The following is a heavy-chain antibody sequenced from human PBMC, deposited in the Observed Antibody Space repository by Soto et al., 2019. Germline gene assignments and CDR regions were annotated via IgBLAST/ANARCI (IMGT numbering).Heavy chain of an antibody. CDR2: IYYSGST. V-gene: IGHV4-39*01. D-gene: IGHD3-3*01. J-gene: IGHJ4*02. CDR1: GGSISSSSYY. Sequence: SETLSLTCTVSGGSISSSSYYWGWIRQPPGKGPEWIGSIYYSGSTYYNPSLKSRVTISVDTSKNQFSLKLSSVTAADTAVYYCARHYLEWLLQPNYFDYWGQGTLVTVSS. CDR3: ARHYLEWLLQPNYFDY.